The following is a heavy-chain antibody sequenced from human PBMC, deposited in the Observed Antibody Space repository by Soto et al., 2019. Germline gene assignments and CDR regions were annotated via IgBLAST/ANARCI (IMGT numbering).Heavy chain of an antibody. J-gene: IGHJ5*02. D-gene: IGHD3-10*01. CDR3: ARGEVRRSMTFDP. CDR2: INHSGST. Sequence: PSETLSLTCAVYGGSFSGYYWSWIRQPPGKGLEWIGEINHSGSTNYNPSLKSRVTISVDTSKNQFSLKLSSVTAADTAVYYCARGEVRRSMTFDPWGQGTLVTVSS. CDR1: GGSFSGYY. V-gene: IGHV4-34*01.